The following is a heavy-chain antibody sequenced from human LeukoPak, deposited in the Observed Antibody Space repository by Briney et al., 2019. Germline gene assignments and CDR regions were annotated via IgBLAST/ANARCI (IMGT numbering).Heavy chain of an antibody. CDR1: GFTFSSYW. V-gene: IGHV3-74*01. CDR3: ARESSVGAHKAFDY. J-gene: IGHJ4*02. D-gene: IGHD1-26*01. CDR2: INSDGSST. Sequence: GGSLRLSCAASGFTFSSYWMHWVRPAPGKGLVWVSLINSDGSSTSYADSVKGRFTISRDNAKNTLYLQMNSLRAEDTAVYYCARESSVGAHKAFDYWGQGTLVTVSS.